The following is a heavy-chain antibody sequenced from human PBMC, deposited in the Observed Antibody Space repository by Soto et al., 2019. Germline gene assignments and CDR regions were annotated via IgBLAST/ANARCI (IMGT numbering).Heavy chain of an antibody. Sequence: ASVKVSCKASGYTFTSYAMHWVRQAPGQRLEWMGWINGGNGNTYYSEHFQGRVTFTGDTSAGTVYMQLSSLTSEDTAVYYCARDDSGFSGSHYIDYFNYWGQGALVTVPS. D-gene: IGHD1-26*01. CDR1: GYTFTSYA. CDR3: ARDDSGFSGSHYIDYFNY. J-gene: IGHJ4*02. V-gene: IGHV1-3*01. CDR2: INGGNGNT.